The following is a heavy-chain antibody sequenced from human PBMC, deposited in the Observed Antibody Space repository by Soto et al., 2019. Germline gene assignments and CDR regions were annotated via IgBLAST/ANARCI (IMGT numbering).Heavy chain of an antibody. V-gene: IGHV3-23*01. CDR2: IIDSGGST. Sequence: GSLRLSLEASRFTFSSYWIHWVVHSPVKGLEWVSDIIDSGGSTYYADSVKGRFTISRDNSKSTLYLQMNSLRAEDTALYYCAKGRSYYYYYGAEVWGQGTTVTVSS. CDR3: AKGRSYYYYYGAEV. CDR1: RFTFSSYW. J-gene: IGHJ6*02.